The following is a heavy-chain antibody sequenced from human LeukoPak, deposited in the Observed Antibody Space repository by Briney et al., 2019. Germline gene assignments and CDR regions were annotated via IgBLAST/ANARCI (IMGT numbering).Heavy chain of an antibody. D-gene: IGHD6-13*01. V-gene: IGHV3-30*18. Sequence: GRSLRLSCAASGFTFSSYAMHWVRQAPGKGLEWVAVISYDGSNKYYADSVKGRFTISRDNSKNTLYLQMNSLRAEDTAVYYCAKSEKAGAFDIWGQGTMVTVSS. CDR1: GFTFSSYA. CDR3: AKSEKAGAFDI. CDR2: ISYDGSNK. J-gene: IGHJ3*02.